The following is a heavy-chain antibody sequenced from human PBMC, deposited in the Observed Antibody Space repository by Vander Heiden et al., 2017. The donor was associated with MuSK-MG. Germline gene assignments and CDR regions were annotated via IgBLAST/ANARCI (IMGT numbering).Heavy chain of an antibody. J-gene: IGHJ3*02. D-gene: IGHD3-16*01. CDR1: GFTFSSCA. CDR3: AKYVTQATRGPFDI. V-gene: IGHV3-23*01. Sequence: EVQLLESGGGLVQPGGSMRLSCSASGFTFSSCAMSCVRQAPGARLEWVSALSGRGGKKYYSEALKGRFTICRDTSKNTLYMQRDRVRAEETAVYFCAKYVTQATRGPFDIGGHGTMVTLSS. CDR2: LSGRGGKK.